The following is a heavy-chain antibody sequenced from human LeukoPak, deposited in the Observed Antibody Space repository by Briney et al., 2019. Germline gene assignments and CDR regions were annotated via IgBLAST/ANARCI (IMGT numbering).Heavy chain of an antibody. CDR3: AKSSFPTIVGVVIAGYFDY. D-gene: IGHD3-3*01. J-gene: IGHJ4*02. Sequence: GGSLRLSCAASGFTFSSYGMHWVRQAPGKGLEWVAVIWYDGSNKYYADSVKGRFTISRDNSKNTLYLQMNSLRAEDTAVYYCAKSSFPTIVGVVIAGYFDYWGQGTLVTVSS. CDR1: GFTFSSYG. V-gene: IGHV3-33*06. CDR2: IWYDGSNK.